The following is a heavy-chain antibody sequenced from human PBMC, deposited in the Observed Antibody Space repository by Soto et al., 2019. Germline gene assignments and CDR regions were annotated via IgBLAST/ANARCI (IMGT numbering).Heavy chain of an antibody. CDR1: GISFDDYA. CDR2: INWDSGDI. V-gene: IGHV3-9*01. Sequence: GGSLRLSCVVSGISFDDYAMHWVRQVPGKGLEWVSGINWDSGDIGYADSVKGRFTISRDNAKNSLYLQMNSLKTEDTALYYCAKDTAPGFYDANGHLDYWGQGTPVTVSS. CDR3: AKDTAPGFYDANGHLDY. J-gene: IGHJ4*02. D-gene: IGHD2-8*01.